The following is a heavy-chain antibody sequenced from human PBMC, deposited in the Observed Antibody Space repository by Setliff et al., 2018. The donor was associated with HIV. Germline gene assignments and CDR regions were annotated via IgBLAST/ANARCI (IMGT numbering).Heavy chain of an antibody. V-gene: IGHV1-46*01. D-gene: IGHD3-10*01. CDR3: ARGSDSGSYSYYYGMDV. J-gene: IGHJ6*02. CDR2: INPSGGST. Sequence: ASVKVSCKASGYTFSSYYMHRVRQAPGQGLEWMGIINPSGGSTAYPQKFQGRVTMTRDTSTSTAYMELNSLRSEDTAVYYCARGSDSGSYSYYYGMDVWGQGTTVTVSS. CDR1: GYTFSSYY.